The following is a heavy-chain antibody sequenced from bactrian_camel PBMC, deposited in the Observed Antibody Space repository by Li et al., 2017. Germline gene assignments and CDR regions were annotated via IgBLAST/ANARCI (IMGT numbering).Heavy chain of an antibody. Sequence: DVQLVESGGGLVQPGGSLRLSCAASGFTFSNYAMSWVRQAPGKGLEWVSSINSGGDSTYYADSVKGRFTISRDNAKNTLYLQLNSLRTEDTAMYYCATRMDLMDYWGQGTQVTVS. CDR3: ATRMDLMDY. V-gene: IGHV3S31*01. D-gene: IGHD3*01. CDR1: GFTFSNYA. J-gene: IGHJ4*01. CDR2: INSGGDST.